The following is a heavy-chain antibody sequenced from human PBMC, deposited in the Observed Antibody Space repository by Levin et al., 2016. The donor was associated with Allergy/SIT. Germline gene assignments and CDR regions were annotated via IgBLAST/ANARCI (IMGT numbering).Heavy chain of an antibody. V-gene: IGHV3-21*01. J-gene: IGHJ4*02. CDR1: GFTFSSYS. CDR2: ISSSSSYI. D-gene: IGHD6-19*01. CDR3: ARGAWGPHPGIAVAGSDY. Sequence: GESLKISCAASGFTFSSYSMNWVRQAPGKGLEWVSSISSSSSYIYYADSVKGRFTISRDNAKNSLYLQMNSLRAEDTAVYYCARGAWGPHPGIAVAGSDYWGQGTLVTVSS.